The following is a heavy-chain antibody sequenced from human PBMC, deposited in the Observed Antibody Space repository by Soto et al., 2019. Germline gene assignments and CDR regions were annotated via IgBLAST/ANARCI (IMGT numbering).Heavy chain of an antibody. Sequence: QTLSLTCAISGDSVSSNSVAWNWIRQSPSRGLEWLGRTYYRSKWYNDYAVSVKSRITINPDTSKNQFSLQLNSVTPEDTAVYYCARDRHLGELSLYHSYYYYYMDVWGKGTTVTVS. D-gene: IGHD3-16*02. CDR2: TYYRSKWYN. J-gene: IGHJ6*03. CDR3: ARDRHLGELSLYHSYYYYYMDV. V-gene: IGHV6-1*01. CDR1: GDSVSSNSVA.